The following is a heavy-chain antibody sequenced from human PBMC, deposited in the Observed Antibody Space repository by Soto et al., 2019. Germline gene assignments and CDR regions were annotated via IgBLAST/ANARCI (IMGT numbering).Heavy chain of an antibody. CDR2: IWYDGSNK. CDR3: ARDPPYCSSTSCYSHYFDY. J-gene: IGHJ4*02. V-gene: IGHV3-33*01. Sequence: GGSLRLSCAASGFTFSSYGMHWVRQAPGKGLEWVAVIWYDGSNKYYADSVKGRFTISRDNSKNTLYLQMNSLRAEDTAVYYCARDPPYCSSTSCYSHYFDYWGQGTLVTVSS. CDR1: GFTFSSYG. D-gene: IGHD2-2*01.